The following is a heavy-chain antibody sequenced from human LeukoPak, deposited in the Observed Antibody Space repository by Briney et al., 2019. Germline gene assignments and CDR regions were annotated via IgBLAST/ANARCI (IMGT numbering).Heavy chain of an antibody. Sequence: GGSLRLSCAASGFTFISYAMNRVRQAPGKGLEWVSAISGSGSSTYYADSVKGRFTISRDNSKNTLYLQMNSLRAEDTAIYYCANLPGYSYGESGFDYWGQGTLVTVSS. J-gene: IGHJ4*02. CDR2: ISGSGSST. V-gene: IGHV3-23*01. CDR3: ANLPGYSYGESGFDY. CDR1: GFTFISYA. D-gene: IGHD5-18*01.